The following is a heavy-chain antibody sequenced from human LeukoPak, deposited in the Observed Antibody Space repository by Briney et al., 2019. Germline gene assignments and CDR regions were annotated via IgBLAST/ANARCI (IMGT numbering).Heavy chain of an antibody. V-gene: IGHV3-15*01. CDR3: TTEWYYYDTPKWGSGAFDI. Sequence: PGGSLRLSCAASGFTFSNAWMSWVRQAPGKGLEWVGRIKSKTDGGTTDYAAPVKGRFTISRDDSKNTLYLQMNSLKTEDTAVYYCTTEWYYYDTPKWGSGAFDIWGQGTMVTVSS. CDR1: GFTFSNAW. D-gene: IGHD3-22*01. J-gene: IGHJ3*02. CDR2: IKSKTDGGTT.